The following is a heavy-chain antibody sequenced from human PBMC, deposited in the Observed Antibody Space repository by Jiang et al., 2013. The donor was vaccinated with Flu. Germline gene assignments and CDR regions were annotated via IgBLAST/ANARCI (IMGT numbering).Heavy chain of an antibody. CDR2: INTVNGNT. Sequence: SGAEVKKPGASVKVSCKASGYTFTRYAMHWVRQAPGQRLEWMGWINTVNGNTKYSQNFQGRVTITRDTSANTAYMELNSLRSEDTAVYYCARGGFTSGFDPWGQGTLVTVSS. D-gene: IGHD3-10*01. V-gene: IGHV1-3*04. CDR3: ARGGFTSGFDP. J-gene: IGHJ5*02. CDR1: GYTFTRYA.